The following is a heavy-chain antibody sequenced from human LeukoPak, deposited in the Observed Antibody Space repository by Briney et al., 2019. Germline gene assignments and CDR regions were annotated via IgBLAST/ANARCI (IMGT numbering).Heavy chain of an antibody. V-gene: IGHV1-18*01. CDR2: ISAYNGNT. CDR1: GYTFTSYG. Sequence: ASVKASCKASGYTFTSYGISWVRQAPGQGLEWMGWISAYNGNTNYAQKLQGRVTMTTDTSTSTAYMELRSLRSDDTAVYYCARDPSYIVVVPAAVDAFDIWGQGTMVTVSS. J-gene: IGHJ3*02. CDR3: ARDPSYIVVVPAAVDAFDI. D-gene: IGHD2-2*01.